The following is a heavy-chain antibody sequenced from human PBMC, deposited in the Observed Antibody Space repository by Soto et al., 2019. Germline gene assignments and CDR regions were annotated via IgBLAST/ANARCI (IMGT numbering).Heavy chain of an antibody. Sequence: GGSLRLSCAASGFTFSSYAMSWVRQAPGKGLEWVSAISGSGGSTYYADSVKGRFTISRDNSKNTLYLQMNSLRAEDTAVYCCAKSSFDYGDPGRSGWYFDLWGRGNLVTVS. CDR2: ISGSGGST. D-gene: IGHD4-17*01. V-gene: IGHV3-23*01. CDR3: AKSSFDYGDPGRSGWYFDL. J-gene: IGHJ2*01. CDR1: GFTFSSYA.